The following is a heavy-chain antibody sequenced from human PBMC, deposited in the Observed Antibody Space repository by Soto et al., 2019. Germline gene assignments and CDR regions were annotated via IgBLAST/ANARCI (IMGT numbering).Heavy chain of an antibody. D-gene: IGHD2-2*01. Sequence: KPGGSLRLSCAASGFTFSSYTMHWVRQAPGKGLEWVSSISTSSTYRYIADSVTGRFTISRDNAQNSLYLQMTSLRAEDTAVYYCARDGSGAAANPYFDHWGQGTLVTVSS. CDR3: ARDGSGAAANPYFDH. CDR1: GFTFSSYT. V-gene: IGHV3-21*04. CDR2: ISTSSTYR. J-gene: IGHJ4*02.